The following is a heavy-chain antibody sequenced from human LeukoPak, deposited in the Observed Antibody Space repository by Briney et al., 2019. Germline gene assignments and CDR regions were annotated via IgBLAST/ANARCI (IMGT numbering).Heavy chain of an antibody. Sequence: GASVKVSCKASGYTFITYAMYWVRQAPGQRLEWMGWINTGNGNTKYSQKFQGRVTMTRDTSTSTVYMELSSLRSEDTAVYYCAKTTTVTTGFDYWGQGTLVTVSS. CDR1: GYTFITYA. J-gene: IGHJ4*02. D-gene: IGHD4-17*01. V-gene: IGHV1-3*04. CDR3: AKTTTVTTGFDY. CDR2: INTGNGNT.